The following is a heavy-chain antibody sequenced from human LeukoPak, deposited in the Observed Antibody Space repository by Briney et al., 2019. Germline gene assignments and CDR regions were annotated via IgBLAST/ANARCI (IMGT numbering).Heavy chain of an antibody. CDR3: ARTGGYGGSDY. D-gene: IGHD4-23*01. CDR1: GGTFSSYA. Sequence: ASVKVSCTASGGTFSSYAISWVRQAPGQGLEWMGGIIPIFGTANYAQKFQGRVTITADESTSTAYMELSSLRSEDTAVYYCARTGGYGGSDYWGQGTLVTVSS. J-gene: IGHJ4*02. V-gene: IGHV1-69*13. CDR2: IIPIFGTA.